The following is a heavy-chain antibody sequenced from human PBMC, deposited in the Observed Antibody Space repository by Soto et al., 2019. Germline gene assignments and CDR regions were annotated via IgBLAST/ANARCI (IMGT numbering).Heavy chain of an antibody. CDR1: GYTFPTST. CDR2: IKAYSGNT. CDR3: AIADYGDDDY. Sequence: QLQLVQSGAEAKKPGASVKVSCKASGYTFPTSTISWVRQAPGQGLEWMGWIKAYSGNTNYAQKLQGRVTMTTDTSTNTAYMELRSLTTDDTAIYYCAIADYGDDDYWGQGTRVTGSS. V-gene: IGHV1-18*01. D-gene: IGHD4-17*01. J-gene: IGHJ4*02.